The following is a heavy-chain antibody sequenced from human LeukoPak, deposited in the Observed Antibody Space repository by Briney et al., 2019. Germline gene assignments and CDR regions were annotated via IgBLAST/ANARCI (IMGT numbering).Heavy chain of an antibody. CDR2: IYYSGST. J-gene: IGHJ4*02. V-gene: IGHV4-30-4*01. CDR3: ARDHSGSYYFDY. D-gene: IGHD1-26*01. Sequence: SQTLSLTCTVSGGSISSGDYYWSWIRQPPGKGLEWIGYIYYSGSTYYNPSLKSRVTISVDTSKNQFSLKLSSVTAADTAVYYCARDHSGSYYFDYWAREPWSPSPQ. CDR1: GGSISSGDYY.